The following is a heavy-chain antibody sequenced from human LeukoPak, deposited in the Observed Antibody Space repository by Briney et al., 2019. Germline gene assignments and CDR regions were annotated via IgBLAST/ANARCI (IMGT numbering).Heavy chain of an antibody. V-gene: IGHV3-7*01. D-gene: IGHD6-19*01. CDR3: ARDRYSSGWYYFDY. Sequence: SGGSLRLSCAASGFTFSSYWMSWVRQAPGKGLEWVANIKQDGSEKYYVDSVKGRFTISRDNAKNSLYLQMNSLRAEDTAVYYCARDRYSSGWYYFDYWGQGTLVTVSS. CDR2: IKQDGSEK. J-gene: IGHJ4*02. CDR1: GFTFSSYW.